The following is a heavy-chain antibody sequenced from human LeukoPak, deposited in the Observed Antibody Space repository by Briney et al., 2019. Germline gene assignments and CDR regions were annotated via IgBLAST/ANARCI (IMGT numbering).Heavy chain of an antibody. CDR2: INPSGGST. D-gene: IGHD4-11*01. J-gene: IGHJ6*03. Sequence: ASVKVSCKASGYTFTGYYMHWVRQAPGQGLEWMGIINPSGGSTSYAQKFQGRVTMTRDMSTSTVYMELSSLRSEDTAVYYCAREPTTVTTENYYYYYYMDVWGKGTTVTVSS. CDR1: GYTFTGYY. CDR3: AREPTTVTTENYYYYYYMDV. V-gene: IGHV1-46*01.